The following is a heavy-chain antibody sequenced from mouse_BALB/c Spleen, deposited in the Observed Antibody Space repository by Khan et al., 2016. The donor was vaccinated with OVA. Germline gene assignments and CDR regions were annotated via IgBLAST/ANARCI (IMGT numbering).Heavy chain of an antibody. V-gene: IGHV1-7*01. CDR2: INPTSGYT. Sequence: QVQLQHSGAELAKPGASVKMSCKASGYTFTTYWMHWVKQRPGQGLEWIGYINPTSGYTDYNEKFKDRATLSADKSSSTAYMQLSSLTSEDSAVYYCTRDRIDYWGQGTTLTVSS. J-gene: IGHJ2*01. CDR1: GYTFTTYW. CDR3: TRDRIDY.